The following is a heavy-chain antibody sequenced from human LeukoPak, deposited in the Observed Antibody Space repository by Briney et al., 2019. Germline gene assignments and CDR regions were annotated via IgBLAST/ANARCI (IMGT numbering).Heavy chain of an antibody. Sequence: GGSLRLSCAASGFTFDDYAMHWVRHAPGKGLEWVSGISWNSGVIGYADSVKGRFTISRDNAKNSLYLQMNSLRAEDTAFYYCAKDMATQYYYDTSGIVYWGQGTLVTVSS. CDR1: GFTFDDYA. V-gene: IGHV3-9*01. J-gene: IGHJ4*02. CDR2: ISWNSGVI. CDR3: AKDMATQYYYDTSGIVY. D-gene: IGHD3-22*01.